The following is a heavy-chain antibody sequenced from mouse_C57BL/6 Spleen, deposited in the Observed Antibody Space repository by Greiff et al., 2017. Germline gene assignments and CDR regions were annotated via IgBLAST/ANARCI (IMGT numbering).Heavy chain of an antibody. J-gene: IGHJ2*01. D-gene: IGHD1-1*01. CDR2: INPNNGGT. V-gene: IGHV1-18*01. Sequence: EVQLQQSGPELVKPGASVKIPCKASGYTFTDYNMDWVKQSHGKSLEWIGDINPNNGGTIYNQKFKGKATLTVDKSSSTAYMELRSLTSEDTAVYYCARGDGSSYGEYYFDYWGQGTTLTVSS. CDR3: ARGDGSSYGEYYFDY. CDR1: GYTFTDYN.